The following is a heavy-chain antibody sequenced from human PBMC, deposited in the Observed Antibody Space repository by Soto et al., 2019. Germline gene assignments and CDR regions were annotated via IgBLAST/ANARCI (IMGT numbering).Heavy chain of an antibody. CDR3: ASSHPIWYYYGMDV. Sequence: QVQLVESGGGVVQPGRSLRLSCAASGFTFSSYGMHWVRQAPGKGLEWVAVISYDGSNKYYADSVKGRFTISRDNSKYTLYLQMNSLRAEDTAVYYCASSHPIWYYYGMDVWGQGTTVTVSS. J-gene: IGHJ6*02. D-gene: IGHD3-16*01. CDR1: GFTFSSYG. CDR2: ISYDGSNK. V-gene: IGHV3-30*03.